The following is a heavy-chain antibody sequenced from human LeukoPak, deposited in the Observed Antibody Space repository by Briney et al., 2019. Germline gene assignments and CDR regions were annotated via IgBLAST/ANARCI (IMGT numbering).Heavy chain of an antibody. CDR1: GGSISGGY. CDR2: VYTSGST. Sequence: PSENLSLTCTVSGGSISGGYWSWIRQPPGRGLEWIGYVYTSGSTNYNPSLKSRVTISVDTSKSQFALKLSSVTAADTAVYYCAKSYFDYSTYYSYYFNLWGRGALVTVSS. V-gene: IGHV4-4*09. D-gene: IGHD4-11*01. CDR3: AKSYFDYSTYYSYYFNL. J-gene: IGHJ4*02.